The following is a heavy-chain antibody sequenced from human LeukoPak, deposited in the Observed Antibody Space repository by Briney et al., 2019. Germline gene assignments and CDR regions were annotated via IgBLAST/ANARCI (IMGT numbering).Heavy chain of an antibody. Sequence: GGSLRPSLQPSESTLDNKAMTWVRQPPGRGREWAPVISWNSGSIGYADSVKGRFTISRDNAKNSLYLQMNSLRAEDTALYYCAKDIHSVIAAAGADYWGQGTLVTVSS. V-gene: IGHV3-9*01. D-gene: IGHD6-13*01. CDR1: ESTLDNKA. CDR2: ISWNSGSI. CDR3: AKDIHSVIAAAGADY. J-gene: IGHJ4*02.